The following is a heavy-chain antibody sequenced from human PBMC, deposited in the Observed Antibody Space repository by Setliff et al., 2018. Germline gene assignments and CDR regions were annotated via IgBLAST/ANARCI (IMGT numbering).Heavy chain of an antibody. J-gene: IGHJ4*02. CDR3: ARGSGSFPFDY. CDR2: ISWNGGNM. V-gene: IGHV3-9*01. D-gene: IGHD1-26*01. Sequence: GGSLRLSCAASGFTFDDYAMHWVRQTPGKGLEWVSGISWNGGNMDYADSVKGRFTISRDNAKNSLYLQMNSLRAADTALYYCARGSGSFPFDYWGLGTLVTVSS. CDR1: GFTFDDYA.